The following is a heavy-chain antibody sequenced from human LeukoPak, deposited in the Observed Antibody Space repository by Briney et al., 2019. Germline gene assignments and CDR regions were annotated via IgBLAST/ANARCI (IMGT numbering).Heavy chain of an antibody. Sequence: SVKVSCKASGGTFSRFTISWVRQAPGQGFAWMGGITPIFDTANFAQKFQGRVSITADESTSTAYMELSSLRSEDTAVYYCARSTGDIYGMDVWGQGTTVTVSS. V-gene: IGHV1-69*01. D-gene: IGHD7-27*01. J-gene: IGHJ6*02. CDR1: GGTFSRFT. CDR2: ITPIFDTA. CDR3: ARSTGDIYGMDV.